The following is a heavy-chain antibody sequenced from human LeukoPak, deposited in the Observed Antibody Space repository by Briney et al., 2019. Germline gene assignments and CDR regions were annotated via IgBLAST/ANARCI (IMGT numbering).Heavy chain of an antibody. CDR1: GFTFTIAG. CDR3: TTKGSGYSYGPY. Sequence: GGCLRLSCSASGFTFTIAGMNWVSQAPGKGLEWVGRIKSKSDGGTTDYATPVKGRFTISRDDSKNMLYLQMNSLKTEDTAVYYCTTKGSGYSYGPYWGQGTLVTVSS. D-gene: IGHD5-24*01. CDR2: IKSKSDGGTT. V-gene: IGHV3-15*01. J-gene: IGHJ4*02.